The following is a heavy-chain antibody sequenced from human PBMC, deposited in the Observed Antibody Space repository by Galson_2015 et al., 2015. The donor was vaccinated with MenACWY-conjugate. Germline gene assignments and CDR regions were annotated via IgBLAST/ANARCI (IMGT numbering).Heavy chain of an antibody. CDR1: GGSISSSSYY. D-gene: IGHD1-26*01. V-gene: IGHV4-39*07. J-gene: IGHJ5*02. CDR3: AREPTYSGSFGWFDP. CDR2: IYYSGNT. Sequence: SETLSLTCTVSGGSISSSSYYWGWIRQPPGKGLEWIGSIYYSGNTYYNPSLKSRVTISVDTSKNQFSLRLTSMTAADTAMYYCAREPTYSGSFGWFDPWGQGTLVTVSS.